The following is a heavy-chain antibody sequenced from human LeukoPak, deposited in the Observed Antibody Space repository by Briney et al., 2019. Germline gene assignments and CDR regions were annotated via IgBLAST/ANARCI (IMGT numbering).Heavy chain of an antibody. V-gene: IGHV4-39*07. Sequence: PSETLSLTCTVSGGSISSSSYYWGWIRQPPGKGLEWIGSIYYSGSTYYNPSLKSRVTISVDTSKNQFSLKLSSVTAADTAVYYCARDGGTAVGATYFDYWGQGTLVTVSS. CDR1: GGSISSSSYY. D-gene: IGHD1-26*01. CDR2: IYYSGST. CDR3: ARDGGTAVGATYFDY. J-gene: IGHJ4*02.